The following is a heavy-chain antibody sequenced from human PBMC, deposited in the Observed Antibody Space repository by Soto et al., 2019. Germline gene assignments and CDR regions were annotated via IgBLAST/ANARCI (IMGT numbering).Heavy chain of an antibody. D-gene: IGHD1-1*01. CDR2: ISGSGGST. Sequence: GESLKISCAASGFTFSSYAMSWVRQAPGKGLEWVSAISGSGGSTYYADSVKGRFTISRDNSKNTLYLQMNSLRAEDTAVYYCAKVPSTTGTTYYFDYWGQGTLVTVSS. CDR1: GFTFSSYA. CDR3: AKVPSTTGTTYYFDY. J-gene: IGHJ4*02. V-gene: IGHV3-23*01.